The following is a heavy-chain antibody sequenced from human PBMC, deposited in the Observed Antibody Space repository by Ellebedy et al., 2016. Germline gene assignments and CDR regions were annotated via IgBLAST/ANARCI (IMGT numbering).Heavy chain of an antibody. CDR3: AKVKGIGTLPYYYGMDV. V-gene: IGHV3-23*01. Sequence: GGSLRLSXAASGFTFSSYAMSWVRQAPGKGLEWVSGISCCDSSTYYTDSVKGRFTISRDNSKNTLYLQMNSLRADDTAVYYCAKVKGIGTLPYYYGMDVWGQGTTVTVSS. J-gene: IGHJ6*02. CDR1: GFTFSSYA. D-gene: IGHD1-1*01. CDR2: ISCCDSST.